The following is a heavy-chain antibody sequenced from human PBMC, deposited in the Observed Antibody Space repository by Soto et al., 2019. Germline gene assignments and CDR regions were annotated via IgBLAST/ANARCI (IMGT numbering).Heavy chain of an antibody. V-gene: IGHV3-9*01. J-gene: IGHJ6*02. CDR2: ISWNSGSI. CDR3: AKDLKPDYYYGMDV. Sequence: CLRLSCEASGFTFDDYAMHWVRQAPGKGLEWVSGISWNSGSIGYADSVKGRFTISRDNAKNSLYLQMNSLRAEDTALYYCAKDLKPDYYYGMDVWGQGTTVTVSS. CDR1: GFTFDDYA.